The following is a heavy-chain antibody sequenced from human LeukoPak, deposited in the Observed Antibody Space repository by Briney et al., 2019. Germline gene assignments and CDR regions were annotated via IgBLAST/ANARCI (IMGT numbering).Heavy chain of an antibody. CDR1: GFIFRSVW. D-gene: IGHD5-12*01. CDR3: ARSYGWLPGGM. J-gene: IGHJ4*02. V-gene: IGHV3-74*01. Sequence: PGGALRLSCAASGFIFRSVWMNWVRQAPGQGLVWVARINSDGTTTNYADSVKGRFTISRDNAKNSLHLQMNSLRAEDTAVYYCARSYGWLPGGMWGQGTLVTVSS. CDR2: INSDGTTT.